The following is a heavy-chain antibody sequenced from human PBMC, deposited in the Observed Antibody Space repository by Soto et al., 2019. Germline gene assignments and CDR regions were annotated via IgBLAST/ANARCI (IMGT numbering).Heavy chain of an antibody. CDR1: GFTFSSYG. CDR2: ISYDGSNK. V-gene: IGHV3-30*18. D-gene: IGHD3-10*01. Sequence: QVQLVESGGGVVQPGRSLRLSCAASGFTFSSYGMHWVRQAPGKGLEWVAVISYDGSNKYYADSVKGRFTISRDNSKNTLYLQMNSLRAEDTAVYYCAKDSPIVSTMVREPRGWFEPWCQGTLVTVSS. CDR3: AKDSPIVSTMVREPRGWFEP. J-gene: IGHJ5*02.